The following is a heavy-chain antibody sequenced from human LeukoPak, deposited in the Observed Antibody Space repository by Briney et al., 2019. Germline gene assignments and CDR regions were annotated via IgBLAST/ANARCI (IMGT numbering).Heavy chain of an antibody. CDR3: ARGRRF. CDR1: GGSFSGYY. J-gene: IGHJ4*02. V-gene: IGHV4-34*01. Sequence: SETLSLTCAVYGGSFSGYYWSWIRQPPGKGLEWIGEINHSGSTNYNPSLKSRVTISVDTSKNQFSLKLGSVTAADTAVYYCARGRRFWGQGTLVTVSS. CDR2: INHSGST.